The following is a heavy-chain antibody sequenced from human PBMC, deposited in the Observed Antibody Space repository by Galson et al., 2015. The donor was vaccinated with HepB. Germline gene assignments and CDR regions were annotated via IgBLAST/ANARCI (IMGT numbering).Heavy chain of an antibody. Sequence: SVTVSCKASGFTFTSSAVQWVRQARGQRLEWIGWIVVGSGNTNYAQKFQERVTITRDMSTSTAYMELSSLRSEDTAVYYCAADGGHTVYYGMDVWGQGTTVTVSS. CDR3: AADGGHTVYYGMDV. D-gene: IGHD3-16*01. J-gene: IGHJ6*02. CDR1: GFTFTSSA. V-gene: IGHV1-58*01. CDR2: IVVGSGNT.